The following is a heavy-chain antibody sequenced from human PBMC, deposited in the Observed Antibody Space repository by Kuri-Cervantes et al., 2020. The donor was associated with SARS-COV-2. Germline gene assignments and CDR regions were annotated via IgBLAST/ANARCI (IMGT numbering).Heavy chain of an antibody. D-gene: IGHD6-19*01. Sequence: SQTLSLTCAISGDSVSSNSAAWSWIRQSPSRGLEWLGRTFYRSKWHNDYAVSVKGRITNSPDTSKNQFSLRLNSVTPEDTAVYYCAGGSSGRDYWGQGTLVTVSS. CDR2: TFYRSKWHN. J-gene: IGHJ4*02. V-gene: IGHV6-1*01. CDR1: GDSVSSNSAA. CDR3: AGGSSGRDY.